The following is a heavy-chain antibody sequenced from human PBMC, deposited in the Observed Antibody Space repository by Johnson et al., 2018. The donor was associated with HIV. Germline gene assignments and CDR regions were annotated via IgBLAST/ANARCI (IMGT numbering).Heavy chain of an antibody. CDR1: GFTFSSYD. D-gene: IGHD3-22*01. J-gene: IGHJ3*02. V-gene: IGHV3-13*01. CDR3: ARAQEGINYYDSSGYRMFGAFDI. Sequence: VQLVESGGGVVRPGGSLRLSCAASGFTFSSYDMHWVRQATGKGLEWVSAIGTAGDTYYPGSVKGRFIISRENAKNSLYLQMNSLRAGDTAVYYCARAQEGINYYDSSGYRMFGAFDIWGQGTIVTVSS. CDR2: IGTAGDT.